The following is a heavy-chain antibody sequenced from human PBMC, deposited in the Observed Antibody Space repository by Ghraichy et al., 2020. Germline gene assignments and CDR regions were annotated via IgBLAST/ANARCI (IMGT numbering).Heavy chain of an antibody. J-gene: IGHJ3*02. CDR2: IFSGGAT. CDR3: AASWDRDI. CDR1: GFTVSNNY. V-gene: IGHV3-53*01. Sequence: GALRLSCAASGFTVSNNYMSWVRQAPGKGLEWVSIIFSGGATYYADSVKGRFTISRDNSKNTLYLQMTSLRPEDTAVYYCAASWDRDIWGKGTMVTVSS. D-gene: IGHD1-26*01.